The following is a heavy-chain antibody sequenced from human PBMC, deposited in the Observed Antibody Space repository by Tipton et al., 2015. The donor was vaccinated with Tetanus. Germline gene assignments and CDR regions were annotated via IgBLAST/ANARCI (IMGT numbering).Heavy chain of an antibody. D-gene: IGHD4-17*01. CDR1: GDSMSPYY. CDR3: ARPSTTVTPRAFDV. CDR2: IYYKGST. Sequence: TLSLTCTISGDSMSPYYWGWLRQPPGKGLEWIGYIYYKGSTNYNPSLRSRVTISLDTSKNRFSLKLTSVTAADAAVYYCARPSTTVTPRAFDVWGQGTMVTVSS. J-gene: IGHJ3*01. V-gene: IGHV4-59*08.